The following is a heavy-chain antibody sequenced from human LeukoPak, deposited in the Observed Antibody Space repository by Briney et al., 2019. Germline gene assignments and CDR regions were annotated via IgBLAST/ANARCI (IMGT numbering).Heavy chain of an antibody. D-gene: IGHD4-17*01. V-gene: IGHV7-4-1*02. J-gene: IGHJ6*02. CDR1: GYTFTSYA. CDR3: ARTTVTTRSVVYGMDV. CDR2: INTNTGNP. Sequence: ASVKFSCKASGYTFTSYAMNWVRQAPGQGLEWMGWINTNTGNPTYAQGFTGRFVFSLDTSVSTAYLQISSLKAEDTAVYYCARTTVTTRSVVYGMDVWGQGTTVTVSS.